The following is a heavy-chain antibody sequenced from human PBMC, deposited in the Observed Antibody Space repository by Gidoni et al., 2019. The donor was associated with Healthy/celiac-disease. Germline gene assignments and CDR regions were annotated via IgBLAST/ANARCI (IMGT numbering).Heavy chain of an antibody. CDR2: IRSKAYGGTT. CDR1: GFTFGDYA. Sequence: EVQLVESGGGLVQPGRSLIPSGTASGFTFGDYAMSWFRQAPGQGLEWVGFIRSKAYGGTTEYAASVKGRFTISRDDSKSIAYLQMNSLKTEDTAVYYCTREGYDSSGYPLLDIWGQGTMVTVSS. D-gene: IGHD3-22*01. CDR3: TREGYDSSGYPLLDI. V-gene: IGHV3-49*03. J-gene: IGHJ3*02.